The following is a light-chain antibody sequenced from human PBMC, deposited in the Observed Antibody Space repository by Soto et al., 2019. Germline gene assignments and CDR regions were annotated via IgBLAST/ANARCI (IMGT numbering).Light chain of an antibody. Sequence: EVVMTQSPVTLSVSPGERATLSCRASQSVSSYLAWYQQKPGQAPRLLIYGASTRATGIPARFSGSGSGTEFTLTISSLQSEDFAVYYCQQYSNWPRTFGQGTKVEI. J-gene: IGKJ1*01. V-gene: IGKV3-15*01. CDR3: QQYSNWPRT. CDR2: GAS. CDR1: QSVSSY.